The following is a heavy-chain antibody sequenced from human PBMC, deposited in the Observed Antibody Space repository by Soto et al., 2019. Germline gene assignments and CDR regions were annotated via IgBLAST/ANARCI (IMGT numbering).Heavy chain of an antibody. CDR3: ARGGGRRWGPFDY. D-gene: IGHD7-27*01. J-gene: IGHJ4*02. V-gene: IGHV1-2*04. Sequence: ASVKVSCKASGYTFTSYYMHWVRQAPGQGLEWMGRINPNSGSTSYAQKFQGWVTMTRDTSISTAYMELSRLRSDDTAVYYCARGGGRRWGPFDYWGQGTLVTVSS. CDR2: INPNSGST. CDR1: GYTFTSYY.